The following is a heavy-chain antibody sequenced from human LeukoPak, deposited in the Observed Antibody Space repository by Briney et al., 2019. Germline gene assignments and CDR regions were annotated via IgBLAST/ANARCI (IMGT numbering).Heavy chain of an antibody. V-gene: IGHV3-30*04. CDR3: ARTSGYLDAFDI. CDR2: ISYDGSNK. D-gene: IGHD3-22*01. J-gene: IGHJ3*02. CDR1: GFTFSSYA. Sequence: GGSLRLSCAASGFTFSSYAMHWVRQAPGKGLEWVAVISYDGSNKYYADSVKGRFTISRDNSKNTLYLQMNSLRAEDTAVYYCARTSGYLDAFDIWGQGTVVTVSS.